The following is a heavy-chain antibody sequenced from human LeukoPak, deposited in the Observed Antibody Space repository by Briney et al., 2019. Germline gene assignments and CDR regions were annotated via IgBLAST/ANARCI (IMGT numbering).Heavy chain of an antibody. D-gene: IGHD3-22*01. CDR1: GYTFSDYW. V-gene: IGHV5-51*01. J-gene: IGHJ4*01. CDR3: ATQPPNYDSIGYYFFGH. CDR2: ICPRDSDT. Sequence: GESLKISCQTSGYTFSDYWIGWVRQMPGKGLEWMGIICPRDSDTKYSPSFQGQVVISVDKSINTAYLQWSSLKASDTATYYCATQPPNYDSIGYYFFGHWGQGTLVTVSS.